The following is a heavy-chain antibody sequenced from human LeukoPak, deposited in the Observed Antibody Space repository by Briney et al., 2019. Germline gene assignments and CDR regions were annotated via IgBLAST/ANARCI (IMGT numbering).Heavy chain of an antibody. V-gene: IGHV4-38-2*02. J-gene: IGHJ5*02. Sequence: SETLSLTCTVSGYSISSGYYWGWIRQPPGKGLEWIGSIYHSGSTYYNPSLKSRVTISVDTSKNQFSLKLSSVTAADTAVYYCARGTYSNWFDPWGQGTLVTVSS. CDR1: GYSISSGYY. CDR2: IYHSGST. CDR3: ARGTYSNWFDP. D-gene: IGHD2-15*01.